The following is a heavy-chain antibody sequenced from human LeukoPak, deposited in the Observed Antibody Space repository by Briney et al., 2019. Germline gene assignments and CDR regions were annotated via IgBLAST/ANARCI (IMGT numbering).Heavy chain of an antibody. D-gene: IGHD3-3*01. V-gene: IGHV1-69*13. CDR1: GGTFSSYA. CDR3: ARSIFGVAHYYYYMDV. CDR2: IIPIFGTA. J-gene: IGHJ6*03. Sequence: SVKVSCKASGGTFSSYAISWVRQAPGQGLEWMGGIIPIFGTANYTQKFQGRVTITADESTSTAYMELSSLRSEDTAVYYCARSIFGVAHYYYYMDVWGKGTTVTVSS.